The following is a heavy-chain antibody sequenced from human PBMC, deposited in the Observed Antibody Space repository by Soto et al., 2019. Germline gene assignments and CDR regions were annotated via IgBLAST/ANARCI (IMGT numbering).Heavy chain of an antibody. J-gene: IGHJ4*02. CDR3: ARVDSRDPNLGSFDY. D-gene: IGHD3-22*01. CDR2: IYHSGST. V-gene: IGHV4-4*02. Sequence: SETLSLTCAVSGGSISSSNWWSWVRQPPGKGLEWIGEIYHSGSTNYNPSLKSRVTISVDKSKNQFSLKLSSVTAADTAVYYCARVDSRDPNLGSFDYWGQGTLVTVSS. CDR1: GGSISSSNW.